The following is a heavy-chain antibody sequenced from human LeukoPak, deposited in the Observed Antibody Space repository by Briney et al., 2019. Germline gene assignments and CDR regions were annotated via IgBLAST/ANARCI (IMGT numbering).Heavy chain of an antibody. Sequence: PSKAPSLSCAVYGGSFSDYYWTWIRQPPGKGLEWIGDINHSGSANYNPSLKSRVTISVDRSRNQFYLRLSPVTVADTALYYCARERASNNYNNWLDPWGQGTLVTVSS. V-gene: IGHV4-34*01. CDR1: GGSFSDYY. J-gene: IGHJ5*02. CDR3: ARERASNNYNNWLDP. CDR2: INHSGSA. D-gene: IGHD4-11*01.